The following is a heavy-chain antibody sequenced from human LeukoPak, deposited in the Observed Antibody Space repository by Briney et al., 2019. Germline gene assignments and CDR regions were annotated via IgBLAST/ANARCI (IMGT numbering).Heavy chain of an antibody. CDR1: GASNNSYY. Sequence: SETLSLTCTVSGASNNSYYWSWIRQPPGKGLEWIGYTHPSGNTNYSPSLKSRVTISMDTSTNQFSLKLKSVTAADTAVYFCARKAPKKGWFDHWGQGTLVTVSS. CDR3: ARKAPKKGWFDH. V-gene: IGHV4-4*09. CDR2: THPSGNT. J-gene: IGHJ5*02.